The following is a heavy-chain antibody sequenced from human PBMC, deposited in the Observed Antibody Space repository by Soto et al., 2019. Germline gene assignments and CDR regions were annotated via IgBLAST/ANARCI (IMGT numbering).Heavy chain of an antibody. J-gene: IGHJ3*02. CDR3: TTGAPITGTDAFDI. CDR2: IKSKTDGGTT. D-gene: IGHD1-20*01. Sequence: PVGSLRLSCAASGFTFSNAWMSWVRQAPGKGLEWVGRIKSKTDGGTTDYAAPVKGRFTISRDDSKNTLYLQMNSLKTEDTAVYYCTTGAPITGTDAFDIWGQGTMVTVSS. V-gene: IGHV3-15*01. CDR1: GFTFSNAW.